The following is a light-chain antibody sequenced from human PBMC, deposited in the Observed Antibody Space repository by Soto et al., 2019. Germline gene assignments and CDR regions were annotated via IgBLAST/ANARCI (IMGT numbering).Light chain of an antibody. Sequence: EIVLTQSPCSLSLSPGERATLSCRASQSVSNSYVAWYQQIPGQAPRLLIYGASNRATGIPDRFSGSGSGTDFTLTISRLEPEDFAVYYCQQRSTWPQITFGQGTRLEIK. V-gene: IGKV3D-20*02. CDR1: QSVSNSY. J-gene: IGKJ5*01. CDR3: QQRSTWPQIT. CDR2: GAS.